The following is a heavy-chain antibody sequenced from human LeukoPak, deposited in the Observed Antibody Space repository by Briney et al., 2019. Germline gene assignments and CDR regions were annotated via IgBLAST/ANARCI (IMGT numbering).Heavy chain of an antibody. CDR3: AKDRYSGLNTIDY. D-gene: IGHD6-13*01. Sequence: GGSLRLSCAASGLTFSNYGMHWVRQAPGKGLEWVAVISYDGSYKFYADSVKGRFTISRDNSKSTLYLQMNSLRAEDTAVYYCAKDRYSGLNTIDYWGQGTLVTVSS. J-gene: IGHJ4*02. CDR2: ISYDGSYK. CDR1: GLTFSNYG. V-gene: IGHV3-30*18.